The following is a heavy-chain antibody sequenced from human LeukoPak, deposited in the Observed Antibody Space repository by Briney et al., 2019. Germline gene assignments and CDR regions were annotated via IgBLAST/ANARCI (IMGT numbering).Heavy chain of an antibody. CDR1: GYTFPSYG. J-gene: IGHJ1*01. CDR3: ARGAVGGYCSSTSCYGGEYFQH. CDR2: ISAYNGNT. Sequence: ASVKVYCQPSGYTFPSYGISWVRQAPGQRLEWMGWISAYNGNTNYAQKLQGRVTMTTDTSTSTAYMELRRLRSDDTAVYYCARGAVGGYCSSTSCYGGEYFQHWGQGTLGSVSP. V-gene: IGHV1-18*01. D-gene: IGHD2-2*01.